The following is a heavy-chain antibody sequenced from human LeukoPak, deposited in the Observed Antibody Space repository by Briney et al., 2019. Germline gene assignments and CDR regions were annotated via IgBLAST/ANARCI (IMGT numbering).Heavy chain of an antibody. Sequence: SETLSLTCTVSGGSIRSGSYYWSWIRQPAGKGLEWIGRIYTSGSTNYNPSLKSRVTISVDTSKNQFSLKLSSVTAADTAVYYCARLYELWYRYYFDYWGQGTLVTVSS. CDR3: ARLYELWYRYYFDY. V-gene: IGHV4-61*02. J-gene: IGHJ4*02. D-gene: IGHD5-18*01. CDR1: GGSIRSGSYY. CDR2: IYTSGST.